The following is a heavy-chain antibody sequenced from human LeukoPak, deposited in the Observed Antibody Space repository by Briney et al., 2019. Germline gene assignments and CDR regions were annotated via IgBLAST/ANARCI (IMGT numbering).Heavy chain of an antibody. CDR2: ISAYNGNT. D-gene: IGHD6-19*01. CDR1: GYTFTSYG. CDR3: AMAHSSGWYGEVY. Sequence: ASVKVSCKASGYTFTSYGISWVRQAPGQRLEWMGWISAYNGNTNYAQKRQVRVTIATYKSTSTAYMELRSLRSDDTAVYYCAMAHSSGWYGEVYWGQGTLVTVSS. V-gene: IGHV1-18*01. J-gene: IGHJ4*02.